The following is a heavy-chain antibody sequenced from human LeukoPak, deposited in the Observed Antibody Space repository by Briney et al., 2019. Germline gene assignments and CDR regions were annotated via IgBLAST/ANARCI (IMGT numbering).Heavy chain of an antibody. Sequence: ASVKVSCKASGYTFTSYAISWVRQAPGQGLEWMGWISVYNGNTDYAQKLQGRVTMTTDTSTSTTYMELRSLRSDDTAVYYCARDPTYYDILTGYQPPYYYYMDVWGKGTTVTISS. D-gene: IGHD3-9*01. CDR2: ISVYNGNT. V-gene: IGHV1-18*01. CDR3: ARDPTYYDILTGYQPPYYYYMDV. J-gene: IGHJ6*03. CDR1: GYTFTSYA.